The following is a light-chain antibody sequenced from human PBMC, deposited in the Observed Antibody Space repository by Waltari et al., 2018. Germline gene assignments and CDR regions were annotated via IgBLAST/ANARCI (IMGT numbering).Light chain of an antibody. V-gene: IGKV1-5*01. J-gene: IGKJ1*01. CDR1: QSINRW. CDR3: QQYNSDDWT. CDR2: EVS. Sequence: DIQMTQSPSTLSAFVGERVTITCRASQSINRWVAWYQQKPGKAPKLLLHEVSRWVSGVPSRFSGSGSGTEFTLTISSLQPDDFATYYCQQYNSDDWTFGQGTKVEI.